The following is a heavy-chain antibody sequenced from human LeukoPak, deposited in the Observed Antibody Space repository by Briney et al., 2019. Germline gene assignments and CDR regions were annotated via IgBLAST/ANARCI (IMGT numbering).Heavy chain of an antibody. Sequence: PGGSLRLSCAASGFTVSSNYMSWVRQAPGKGLEWVSVIYSGGSTYYADSVKGRFTISRHNSKNTLYLQMNSLRAADTAVYYCASMNYGGYFDYWGQGTLVTVSS. CDR3: ASMNYGGYFDY. CDR1: GFTVSSNY. CDR2: IYSGGST. J-gene: IGHJ4*02. V-gene: IGHV3-53*04. D-gene: IGHD1-7*01.